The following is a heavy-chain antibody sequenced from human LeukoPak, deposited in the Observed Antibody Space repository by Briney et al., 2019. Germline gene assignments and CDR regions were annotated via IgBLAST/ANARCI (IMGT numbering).Heavy chain of an antibody. Sequence: SETLSLTCTVSGGSISSYYWSWIRQPPGKGLEWIGSIYYSGSTYYNPSLKSRVTISVDTSENQFSLKLSSVTAADTAVYYCARRTIFGAEKYWGQGTLVTASS. CDR1: GGSISSYY. CDR3: ARRTIFGAEKY. V-gene: IGHV4-59*04. J-gene: IGHJ4*02. CDR2: IYYSGST. D-gene: IGHD3-3*01.